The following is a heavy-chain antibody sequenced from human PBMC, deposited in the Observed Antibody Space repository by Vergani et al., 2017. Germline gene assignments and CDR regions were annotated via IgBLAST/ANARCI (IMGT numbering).Heavy chain of an antibody. Sequence: EVQLVESGGGLVKPGGSLRLSCAASGFTFSSYSMNWVRQAPGKGLEWVSSISSSSSYIYYADSAKGRFTISRDNAKNSLYLQMNSLRAEDTAVYYCARQITMVRGVIAYYMDVWGKGTTVTVSS. D-gene: IGHD3-10*01. CDR2: ISSSSSYI. V-gene: IGHV3-21*01. CDR1: GFTFSSYS. J-gene: IGHJ6*03. CDR3: ARQITMVRGVIAYYMDV.